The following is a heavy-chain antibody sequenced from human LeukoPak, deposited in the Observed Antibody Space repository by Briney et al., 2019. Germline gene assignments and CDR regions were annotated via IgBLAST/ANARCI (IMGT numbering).Heavy chain of an antibody. CDR3: ARLQSRKMYYYEWDAFDI. V-gene: IGHV4-39*01. CDR2: IYYSGST. Sequence: SETLSLTCTVSGGSISSSSYYWGRIRQPPGKGLEWIGSIYYSGSTYYNPSLKSRVTISVDTSKNQFSLKLSSVTAADTAVYYCARLQSRKMYYYEWDAFDIWGQGTMVTVSS. D-gene: IGHD3-22*01. J-gene: IGHJ3*02. CDR1: GGSISSSSYY.